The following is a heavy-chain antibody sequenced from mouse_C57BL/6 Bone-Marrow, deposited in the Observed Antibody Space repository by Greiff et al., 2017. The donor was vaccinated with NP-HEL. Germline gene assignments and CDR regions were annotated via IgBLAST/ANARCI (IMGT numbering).Heavy chain of an antibody. V-gene: IGHV1-50*01. J-gene: IGHJ2*01. CDR2: IDPSDSYT. CDR1: GYTFTSYW. CDR3: ARSTMVTPDY. D-gene: IGHD2-2*01. Sequence: VKLQQPGAELVKPGASVKLSCKASGYTFTSYWMQWVKQRPGQGLEWIGEIDPSDSYTNYNQKFKGKATLTVDTSSSTAYMQLSSLTSEDSAVYYCARSTMVTPDYWGQGTTLTVSS.